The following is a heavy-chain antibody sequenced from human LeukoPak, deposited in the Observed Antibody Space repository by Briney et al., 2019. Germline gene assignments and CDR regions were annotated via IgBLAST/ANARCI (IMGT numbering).Heavy chain of an antibody. CDR1: GYTFTSYG. J-gene: IGHJ6*03. CDR3: ARTWYSSSWYQGYMDV. D-gene: IGHD6-13*01. Sequence: GASVKVSCKASGYTFTSYGISWVRQAPGQGLEWMGGIIPIFGTANYAQKFQGRVTITADKSTSTAYMELSSLRSEDTAVYYCARTWYSSSWYQGYMDVWGKGTTVTVSS. CDR2: IIPIFGTA. V-gene: IGHV1-69*06.